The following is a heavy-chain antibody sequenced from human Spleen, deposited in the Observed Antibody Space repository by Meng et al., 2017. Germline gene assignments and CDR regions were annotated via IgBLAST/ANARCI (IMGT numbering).Heavy chain of an antibody. Sequence: GGSLRLSCAASGFIFSGYWMHWVRQAPGKGLVWVSRINSDGSSTTYADSVKGRFTISRDTSKNTLYLQMNSLRAEDTAVYYCARGGSSGWYLWYFDLWGRGTLVTVSS. D-gene: IGHD6-19*01. CDR1: GFIFSGYW. V-gene: IGHV3-74*01. J-gene: IGHJ2*01. CDR2: INSDGSST. CDR3: ARGGSSGWYLWYFDL.